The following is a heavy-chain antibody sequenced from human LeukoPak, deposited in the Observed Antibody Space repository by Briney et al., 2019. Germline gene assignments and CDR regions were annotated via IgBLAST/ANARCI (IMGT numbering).Heavy chain of an antibody. V-gene: IGHV4-59*01. CDR3: ARAKGSTTTVITDWYFDL. D-gene: IGHD4-23*01. CDR1: GDSISSYF. Sequence: SETLSLTCTVSGDSISSYFWSWLRQPPGKGLEWIGYIYYSGSTNYNPSLRSRVTISVETSKNQFSLKLSSVTAADTAVYYCARAKGSTTTVITDWYFDLWGRGTLVTVSS. J-gene: IGHJ2*01. CDR2: IYYSGST.